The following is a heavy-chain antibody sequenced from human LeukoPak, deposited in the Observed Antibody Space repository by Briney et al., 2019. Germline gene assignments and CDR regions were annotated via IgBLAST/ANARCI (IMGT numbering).Heavy chain of an antibody. D-gene: IGHD3-10*01. V-gene: IGHV3-30*02. CDR2: IRYDGSNK. J-gene: IGHJ5*02. Sequence: GGSLRLSCAASGFTFSSYGMHWVRQAPGKGLEWVAFIRYDGSNKYYADSVKGRFTISRDNSKNTLYLQMNSLRAEDTAVYYCAKDTSRVGELWFGELFSWGQGTLVTVSS. CDR1: GFTFSSYG. CDR3: AKDTSRVGELWFGELFS.